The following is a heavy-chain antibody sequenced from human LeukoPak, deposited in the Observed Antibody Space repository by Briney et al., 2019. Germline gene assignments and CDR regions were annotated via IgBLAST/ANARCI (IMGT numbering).Heavy chain of an antibody. V-gene: IGHV3-23*01. CDR3: AKDTTYYYDSSGKEI. CDR1: GFSFSAYA. CDR2: ISGSGGST. Sequence: AGGSLRLSCAASGLAASGFSFSAYAMSWVRQAPGKGLEWVSAISGSGGSTYYADSVKGRFTISRDNSKNTLYLQMNSLRAEDTAVYYCAKDTTYYYDSSGKEIWGQGTLVTVSS. J-gene: IGHJ4*02. D-gene: IGHD3-22*01.